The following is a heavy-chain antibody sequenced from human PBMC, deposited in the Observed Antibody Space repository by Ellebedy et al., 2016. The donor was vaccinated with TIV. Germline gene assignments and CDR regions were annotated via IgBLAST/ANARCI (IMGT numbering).Heavy chain of an antibody. Sequence: MPGGSLRLSCTVSGGSISGYYWGWIRQPPGKGLEWIGSMYFSGGTNSNPSLKSRVTISVDTSNNLFSLTLDSVTAADTAVYYCARFVAAHGYDYWGQGTLVTVSS. J-gene: IGHJ4*02. D-gene: IGHD6-25*01. CDR3: ARFVAAHGYDY. V-gene: IGHV4-59*01. CDR1: GGSISGYY. CDR2: MYFSGGT.